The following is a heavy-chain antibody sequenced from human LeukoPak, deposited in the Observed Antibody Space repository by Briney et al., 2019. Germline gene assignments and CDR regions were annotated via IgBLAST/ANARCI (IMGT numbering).Heavy chain of an antibody. CDR3: ARAPTVLVGYCSSSSCQADY. J-gene: IGHJ4*02. Sequence: GGSLRLSCAASGFTVSSYYMSWFRQAPGKGLEWVSAIDPSSTYIYYADSVKGRFTISRDNAENSLYLQMNSLRVEDTAVYYCARAPTVLVGYCSSSSCQADYWGQGTLVTVSS. V-gene: IGHV3-21*01. D-gene: IGHD2-2*01. CDR1: GFTVSSYY. CDR2: IDPSSTYI.